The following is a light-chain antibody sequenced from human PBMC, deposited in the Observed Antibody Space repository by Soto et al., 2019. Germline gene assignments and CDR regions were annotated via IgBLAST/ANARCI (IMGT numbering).Light chain of an antibody. CDR3: QQTYSTLSIT. J-gene: IGKJ5*01. CDR1: ESISRH. V-gene: IGKV1-39*01. Sequence: DIQMTQSPSSLYASVGDRVTITCRASESISRHLNWYQQKPGKAPKILIYAASSLQNGVPSRFRGSESETDFTLTITNLQPEDFATYYCQQTYSTLSITFGQGTRL. CDR2: AAS.